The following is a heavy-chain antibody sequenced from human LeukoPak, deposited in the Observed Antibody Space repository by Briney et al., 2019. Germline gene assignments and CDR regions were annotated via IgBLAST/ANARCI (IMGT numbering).Heavy chain of an antibody. J-gene: IGHJ3*02. CDR1: GFTFSSYE. D-gene: IGHD4-23*01. CDR2: ISSSGSTI. Sequence: PGGSLRLSCAASGFTFSSYEMNWVHQAPGKGLEWVSYISSSGSTIYYADSVKGRFTISRDNAKNSLYLQMNSLRAEDTAVYYCAACITPNAFDMWGQGTMVTVSS. V-gene: IGHV3-48*03. CDR3: AACITPNAFDM.